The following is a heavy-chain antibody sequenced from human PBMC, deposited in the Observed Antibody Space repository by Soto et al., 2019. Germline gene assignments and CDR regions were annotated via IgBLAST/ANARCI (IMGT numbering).Heavy chain of an antibody. J-gene: IGHJ6*02. CDR3: ARDRLVLGYYYYGMDV. D-gene: IGHD6-19*01. CDR2: INHSGST. Sequence: QVQLQQWGAGLLKPSETLSLTCAVYGGSFSGYYWSWIRQPPGKGLEWIGEINHSGSTNYNPSLKSRVTISVDTSKNKFSLKLSSVTAADTAVYYCARDRLVLGYYYYGMDVWGQGTTVTVSS. CDR1: GGSFSGYY. V-gene: IGHV4-34*01.